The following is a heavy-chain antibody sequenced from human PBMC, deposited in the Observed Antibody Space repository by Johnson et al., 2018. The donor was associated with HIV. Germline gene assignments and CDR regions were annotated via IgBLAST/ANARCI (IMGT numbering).Heavy chain of an antibody. CDR2: ISYDGSNK. CDR1: GLTFSSYA. J-gene: IGHJ3*02. Sequence: QVQLVESGGGVVQPGRSLRLSCAASGLTFSSYAMHWVRQAPGKGLEWVAVISYDGSNKYYADSVKGRFTISRDSSRNTLFLHMNSLRAEDTAVYYCARDLGLWFGEQKSLGAFDIWGQGTMVTVSS. CDR3: ARDLGLWFGEQKSLGAFDI. V-gene: IGHV3-30*04. D-gene: IGHD3-10*01.